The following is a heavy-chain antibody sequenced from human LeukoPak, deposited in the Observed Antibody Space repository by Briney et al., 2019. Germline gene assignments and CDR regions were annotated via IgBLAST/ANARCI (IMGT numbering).Heavy chain of an antibody. CDR3: AKYGNSGWVIDN. J-gene: IGHJ4*02. D-gene: IGHD6-19*01. CDR1: GGSIGSNY. V-gene: IGHV4-59*08. Sequence: SETLSLTCTVSGGSIGSNYWTWIRQPPGKGLEYIGYIYYTGVTNYNPSLKSRVTISVDTSKNQFSLKMTSVTAADTAVYFCAKYGNSGWVIDNWGQGTLVTVSS. CDR2: IYYTGVT.